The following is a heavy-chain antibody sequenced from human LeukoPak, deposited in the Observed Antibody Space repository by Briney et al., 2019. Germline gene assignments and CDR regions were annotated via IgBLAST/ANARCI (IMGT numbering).Heavy chain of an antibody. CDR3: ARGRIGGWTDY. J-gene: IGHJ4*02. CDR1: GFTSSNYW. CDR2: IKTDGRST. D-gene: IGHD6-19*01. V-gene: IGHV3-74*01. Sequence: PRESLRLSCPPSGFTSSNYWMHWVRPAPEKGLVWVSRIKTDGRSTNYAGSVKGRFTISRDNAKNTLYLQMNSLRAEDTAVYYCARGRIGGWTDYWGQGTLVTVSS.